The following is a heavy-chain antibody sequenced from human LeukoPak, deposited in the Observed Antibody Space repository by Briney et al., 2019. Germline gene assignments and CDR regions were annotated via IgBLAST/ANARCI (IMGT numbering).Heavy chain of an antibody. CDR1: GFTFSSYA. CDR3: AKDHNYGSGSYKDY. V-gene: IGHV3-23*01. Sequence: GGSLRLSCAASGFTFSSYAMSWVRQAPGKGLEWVSAISGSGGSTYYADSVKGRFTISRDNSKNTLYLQMNSLRAEDAAVYYCAKDHNYGSGSYKDYWGQGTLVTVSS. D-gene: IGHD3-10*01. J-gene: IGHJ4*02. CDR2: ISGSGGST.